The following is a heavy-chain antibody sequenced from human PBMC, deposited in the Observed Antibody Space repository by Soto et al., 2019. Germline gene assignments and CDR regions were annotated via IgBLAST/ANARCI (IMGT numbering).Heavy chain of an antibody. J-gene: IGHJ4*02. CDR1: GFTLSDHY. CDR3: AKDIGSAMVNYFDY. D-gene: IGHD5-18*01. Sequence: GGSLRLSCAASGFTLSDHYMDWVRQAPGKGLEWVGRTKNKANRYTTEYAASVKGRFTISRDDSENSVYLQMNSLRAEDTALYYCAKDIGSAMVNYFDYWGQGTLVTVSS. V-gene: IGHV3-72*01. CDR2: TKNKANRYTT.